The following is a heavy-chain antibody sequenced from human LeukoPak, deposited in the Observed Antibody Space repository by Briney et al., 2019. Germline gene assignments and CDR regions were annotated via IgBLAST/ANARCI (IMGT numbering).Heavy chain of an antibody. D-gene: IGHD1-26*01. Sequence: GGSLRLSCAASGFTFSSYWMSWVRQAPGKGLEWVANIKQDASEIYYVDSLKGRFTISRDNAKNSLYLQMNTLRAEDTAVYYCARDKVVGATRFDYWGQGTLVTVSS. V-gene: IGHV3-7*01. J-gene: IGHJ4*02. CDR1: GFTFSSYW. CDR2: IKQDASEI. CDR3: ARDKVVGATRFDY.